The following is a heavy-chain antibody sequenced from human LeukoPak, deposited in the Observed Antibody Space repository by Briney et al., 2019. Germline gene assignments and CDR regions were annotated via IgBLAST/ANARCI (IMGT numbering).Heavy chain of an antibody. CDR2: IRYDGSNK. CDR1: GFTFSSYG. J-gene: IGHJ4*02. D-gene: IGHD3-10*02. Sequence: PGGSLRLSCAASGFTFSSYGMHWVRQAPGKGLEWVAFIRYDGSNKYYADSVKGRFTISRDNYKNTLYLQMNSLRAEDTAVYDCAKEHYVFGGKSLWGQGTLVTVSS. V-gene: IGHV3-30*02. CDR3: AKEHYVFGGKSL.